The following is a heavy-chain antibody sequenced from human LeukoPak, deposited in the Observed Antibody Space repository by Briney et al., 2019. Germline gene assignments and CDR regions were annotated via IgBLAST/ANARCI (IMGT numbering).Heavy chain of an antibody. V-gene: IGHV3-74*01. CDR3: ARVSDDYSTPGY. D-gene: IGHD4-11*01. CDR2: INIDGRGT. J-gene: IGHJ4*02. CDR1: GFTFSSYW. Sequence: GGSLRLSCAASGFTFSSYWMHWVRQAPGKGLVWVSRINIDGRGTSYADSVKGRFTISRDNAKDTLYLQMNSLRAEDTAVYYCARVSDDYSTPGYWGQGTLVTVSS.